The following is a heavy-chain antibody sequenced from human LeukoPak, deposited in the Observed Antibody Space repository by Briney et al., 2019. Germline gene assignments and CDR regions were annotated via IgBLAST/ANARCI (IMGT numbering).Heavy chain of an antibody. CDR3: ARGSPSEHTIFGVVPFNHYYYYGMDV. V-gene: IGHV1-18*01. D-gene: IGHD3-3*01. CDR2: ISAYNGDT. J-gene: IGHJ6*02. Sequence: SVKVSCKASGYTFTSYGISWVRQAPGQGLEWMGWISAYNGDTNYAQKLQGRVTMTTDTSTSTAYMELRSLRFDDTAVYYCARGSPSEHTIFGVVPFNHYYYYGMDVWGQGTTVTVSS. CDR1: GYTFTSYG.